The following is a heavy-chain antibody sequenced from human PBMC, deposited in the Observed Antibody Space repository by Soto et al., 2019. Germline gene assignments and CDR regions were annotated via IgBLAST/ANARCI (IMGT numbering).Heavy chain of an antibody. CDR1: GFSFSSYA. D-gene: IGHD3-10*01. J-gene: IGHJ4*02. CDR2: ISYDGYNK. V-gene: IGHV3-30-3*01. Sequence: QVQLVESGGGVVQPGRSLRLSCAASGFSFSSYAMHWVRQAPGNGLEWVAAISYDGYNKYYADSVKGRFTISRDNSKNTLDLQMNSLRAEDTAVYYCARDLRRMVRGIEYWGQGTLVTVSS. CDR3: ARDLRRMVRGIEY.